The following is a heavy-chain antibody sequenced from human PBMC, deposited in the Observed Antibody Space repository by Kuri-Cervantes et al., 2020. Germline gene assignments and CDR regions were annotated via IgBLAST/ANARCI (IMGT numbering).Heavy chain of an antibody. CDR3: ARESLDFWSGYYTNYYYGMDV. Sequence: VSVKVSCKASGYTFTGYYMHWVRQAPGQGLEWMGWINPNSGGTNYAQKFQGRVTMTRDTSISTAYMELSRLRSDDTAVYYCARESLDFWSGYYTNYYYGMDVWGQGTTVTVSS. J-gene: IGHJ6*02. CDR1: GYTFTGYY. D-gene: IGHD3-3*01. V-gene: IGHV1-2*02. CDR2: INPNSGGT.